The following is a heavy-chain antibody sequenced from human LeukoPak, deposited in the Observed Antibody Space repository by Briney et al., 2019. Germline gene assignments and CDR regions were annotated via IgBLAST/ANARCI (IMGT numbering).Heavy chain of an antibody. D-gene: IGHD2/OR15-2a*01. Sequence: GGSLRLSCVASGFSLIKHWIHWVRQAPGEGLVWVAHTNNEGTTTTYADFVKGRFTITRDNAKNTAYLQMNTLRAEDTAVYYCARGEAYNFRLWGQGTLVTVSS. CDR2: TNNEGTTT. J-gene: IGHJ4*02. V-gene: IGHV3-74*03. CDR3: ARGEAYNFRL. CDR1: GFSLIKHW.